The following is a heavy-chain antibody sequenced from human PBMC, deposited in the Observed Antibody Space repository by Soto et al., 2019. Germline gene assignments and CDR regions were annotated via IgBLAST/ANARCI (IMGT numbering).Heavy chain of an antibody. CDR2: ISGSGGST. J-gene: IGHJ6*02. Sequence: GGSLRLSCAASGFTFSSYAMSWVRQAPGKGLEWVSAISGSGGSTYYADSVKGRFTISRDNSKNTLYLQMNSLRAEDTAVYYCASNPAAPKYYYYYYGMDVWGQGTTVTVSS. CDR3: ASNPAAPKYYYYYYGMDV. CDR1: GFTFSSYA. D-gene: IGHD2-2*01. V-gene: IGHV3-23*01.